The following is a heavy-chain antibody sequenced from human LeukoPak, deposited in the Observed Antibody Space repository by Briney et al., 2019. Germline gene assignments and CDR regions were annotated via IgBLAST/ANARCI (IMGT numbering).Heavy chain of an antibody. D-gene: IGHD3-22*01. CDR2: ISWNIGSI. CDR3: AKVHLLYYYDSSGGSADAFDI. J-gene: IGHJ3*02. Sequence: PGRYLRLSCAASGFTFDDYAMHWVRQAPGKGLEWVSGISWNIGSIGYADSVKGRFTISRDNAKNSLYLQMNSLRAEDTALYYCAKVHLLYYYDSSGGSADAFDIWGQGTMVTVSS. V-gene: IGHV3-9*01. CDR1: GFTFDDYA.